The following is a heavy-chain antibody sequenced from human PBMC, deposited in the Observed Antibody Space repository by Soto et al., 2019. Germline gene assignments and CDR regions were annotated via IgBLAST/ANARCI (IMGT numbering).Heavy chain of an antibody. CDR1: GGSVSSGSYY. J-gene: IGHJ6*02. Sequence: LSLTCTVSGGSVSSGSYYWSWIRQPPGKGLEWIGYIYYSGSTNYNPSLKSRVTISVDTSKNQFSLKLSSVTAADTAVYYCARDTYYYGSGSPAHYYYGMDVWGQGTMVTVSS. CDR3: ARDTYYYGSGSPAHYYYGMDV. V-gene: IGHV4-61*01. D-gene: IGHD3-10*01. CDR2: IYYSGST.